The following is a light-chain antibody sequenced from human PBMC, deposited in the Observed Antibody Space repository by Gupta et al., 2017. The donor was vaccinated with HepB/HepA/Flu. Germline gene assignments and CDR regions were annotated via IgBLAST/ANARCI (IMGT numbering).Light chain of an antibody. V-gene: IGKV1-39*01. CDR1: QNIDSH. CDR3: QKTVIAPYT. J-gene: IGKJ2*01. Sequence: QMTQSPSILPASVGDRVTITCRASQNIDSHLNWYQHRPGKAPELLIYGVSTLHSGVPSRFSGSGSGTEFTLTINNLQPEDFASYYCQKTVIAPYTFGQGTXLEMK. CDR2: GVS.